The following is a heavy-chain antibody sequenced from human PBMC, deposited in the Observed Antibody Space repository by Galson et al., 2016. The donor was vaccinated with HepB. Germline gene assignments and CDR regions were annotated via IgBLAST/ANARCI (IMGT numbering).Heavy chain of an antibody. CDR2: IFPGDSDT. CDR3: GRGQIDFDF. CDR1: GYAFTSNW. D-gene: IGHD2/OR15-2a*01. J-gene: IGHJ4*02. V-gene: IGHV5-51*03. Sequence: QSGAEVKKPGESLKISCKASGYAFTSNWIGWVRQMPGKGLEWMGIIFPGDSDTKYNPSFQGQVTMSVDKSTNTAYLQWYSLRVSDTAIYYCGRGQIDFDFWGQGTLVTVSP.